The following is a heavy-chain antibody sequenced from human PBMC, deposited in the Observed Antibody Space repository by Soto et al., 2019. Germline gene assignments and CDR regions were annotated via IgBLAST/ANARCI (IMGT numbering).Heavy chain of an antibody. CDR1: SGAILTTNW. V-gene: IGHV4-4*02. D-gene: IGHD3-16*01. CDR2: IYHSGIP. CDR3: ARKPDVATAKVGGGYVFDV. J-gene: IGHJ3*01. Sequence: QVQLQESGPGLVKPSGTLSLTCAASSGAILTTNWWSWVRQSPGRGLQWIGDIYHSGIPKYHPSLKSRVSISIDTSKDRFFLNLTSVTAADTAVYYCARKPDVATAKVGGGYVFDVWGQGTMVTVSS.